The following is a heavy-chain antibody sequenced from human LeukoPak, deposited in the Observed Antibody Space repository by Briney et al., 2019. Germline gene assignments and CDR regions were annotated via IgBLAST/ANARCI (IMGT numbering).Heavy chain of an antibody. CDR1: GFTFSSYA. D-gene: IGHD3-10*01. CDR2: ISTSGVST. Sequence: GGSLRLSCAASGFTFSSYAMSWVRQAPGKGLEWVSAISTSGVSTHYADSVKGRFTISRDNSKNTLYLQMNSLRAEDSAVYYCAKDSGEYYYGSGTFDYWGQGTLVTVSS. J-gene: IGHJ4*02. CDR3: AKDSGEYYYGSGTFDY. V-gene: IGHV3-23*01.